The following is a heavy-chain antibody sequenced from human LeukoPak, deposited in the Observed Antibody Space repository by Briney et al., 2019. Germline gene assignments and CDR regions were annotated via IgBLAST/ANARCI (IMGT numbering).Heavy chain of an antibody. CDR3: ERDGTDVLGGYGMDV. CDR2: IYSGGST. V-gene: IGHV3-66*01. CDR1: GFTVSSNY. J-gene: IGHJ6*02. Sequence: GGFLRLSCAASGFTVSSNYMSWVRQAPGKGLEWVSVIYSGGSTYYADSVKGRFTISRDNSKNTLYLQMNSLRAEDTAVYYCERDGTDVLGGYGMDVWGQGTTVTVSS. D-gene: IGHD3-3*02.